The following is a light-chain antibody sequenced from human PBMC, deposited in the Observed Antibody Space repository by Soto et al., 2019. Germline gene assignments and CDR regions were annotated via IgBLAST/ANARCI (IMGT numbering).Light chain of an antibody. CDR2: FGS. Sequence: ILMTHFTVSLPVTPGEPASISCKSSQSLLHSHGYNYMDWYLQKPGQSPQLLIYFGSYRAPGVPDRFSGSGSGTDFTLSISRVEAEDFGVYYCMQALQTPITFGQGTRLEIK. J-gene: IGKJ5*01. CDR3: MQALQTPIT. CDR1: QSLLHSHGYNY. V-gene: IGKV2-28*01.